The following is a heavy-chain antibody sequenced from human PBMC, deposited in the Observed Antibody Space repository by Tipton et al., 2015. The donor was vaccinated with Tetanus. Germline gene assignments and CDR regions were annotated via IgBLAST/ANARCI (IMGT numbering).Heavy chain of an antibody. J-gene: IGHJ5*02. D-gene: IGHD4/OR15-4a*01. CDR2: VYVSGKT. CDR3: AADIATGANRWFDP. CDR1: SGSFSSFY. V-gene: IGHV4-4*07. Sequence: TLSLTCNVSSGSFSSFYWTWIRQSAGRELEWIGRVYVSGKTNYNPSVQGRVSMSVDTSKNQVALKLSSVTAADTAVYYCAADIATGANRWFDPWGQGTLVTVSS.